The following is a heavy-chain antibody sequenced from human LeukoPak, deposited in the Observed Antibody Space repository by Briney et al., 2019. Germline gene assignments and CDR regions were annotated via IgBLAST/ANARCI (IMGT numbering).Heavy chain of an antibody. CDR3: AITIGDWNDGERYFDY. J-gene: IGHJ4*02. CDR1: GFSLSSSS. CDR2: ITGGGGST. V-gene: IGHV3-23*01. Sequence: PGGSLRLSCAASGFSLSSSSMSWVRQAPGQGLEWVSVITGGGGSTYYADSVKGRFTISRDNSKNMLYLQMDSLRAEDTAVYYCAITIGDWNDGERYFDYWGQGTLVTVSS. D-gene: IGHD1-1*01.